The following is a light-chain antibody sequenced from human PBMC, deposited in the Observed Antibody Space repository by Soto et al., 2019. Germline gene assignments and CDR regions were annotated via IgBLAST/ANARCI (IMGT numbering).Light chain of an antibody. CDR2: GAS. J-gene: IGKJ4*01. CDR3: QQYNNWPPLT. V-gene: IGKV3-15*01. Sequence: EIVMTQSPATLSVSPGERDTLSCRASQSVSSNLAWNQQKPGQAPRLLIYGASTRATGIPARFSGSGSGTEFTLTISSLQSEDFAVYYCQQYNNWPPLTFGGGTKVEIK. CDR1: QSVSSN.